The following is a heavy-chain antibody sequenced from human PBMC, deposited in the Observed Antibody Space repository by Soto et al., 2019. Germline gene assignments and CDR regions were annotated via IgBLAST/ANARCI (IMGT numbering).Heavy chain of an antibody. Sequence: PGGSLRLSCAASGFNFSNYAMSWVRQAPGKGLEWVSLISATGGGTYYADSVKGRFTISRDNSHNTLYLQVHSLTAEDTAVYYCAKDRRAGGNSAFYFDLWGQGAQVTVSS. CDR3: AKDRRAGGNSAFYFDL. CDR2: ISATGGGT. V-gene: IGHV3-23*01. D-gene: IGHD3-16*01. J-gene: IGHJ5*02. CDR1: GFNFSNYA.